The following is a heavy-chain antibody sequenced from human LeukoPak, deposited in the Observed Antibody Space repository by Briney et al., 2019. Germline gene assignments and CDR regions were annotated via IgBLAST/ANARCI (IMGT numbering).Heavy chain of an antibody. CDR1: GGSMSGQY. V-gene: IGHV4-59*08. CDR3: ARRLDDMDV. D-gene: IGHD4-11*01. CDR2: MYYGGST. J-gene: IGHJ6*03. Sequence: PSETLSLTCTVSGGSMSGQYWSWIRWPPGKGLEWIGNMYYGGSTNYNPSLKSRVTISIDTSKNQFSLKLSSVTAADTAVYYCARRLDDMDVWGKGTTVTVSS.